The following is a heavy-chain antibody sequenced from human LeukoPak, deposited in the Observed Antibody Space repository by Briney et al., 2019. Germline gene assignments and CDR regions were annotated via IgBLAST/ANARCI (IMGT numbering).Heavy chain of an antibody. V-gene: IGHV3-11*06. CDR1: GFTFSDYF. J-gene: IGHJ5*02. Sequence: GGSLRLSCSASGFTFSDYFMSWIRQAPGKGLEWVSFISKSSSYTSYADSVKGRFTISRDNAKNSLYLHMNSLRAEDTAVYYCARAIHNNYGDYVHVNWFDPWGQGTLVTVSS. CDR3: ARAIHNNYGDYVHVNWFDP. CDR2: ISKSSSYT. D-gene: IGHD4-17*01.